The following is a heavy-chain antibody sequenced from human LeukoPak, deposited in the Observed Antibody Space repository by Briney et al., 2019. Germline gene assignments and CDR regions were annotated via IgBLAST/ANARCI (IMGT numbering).Heavy chain of an antibody. D-gene: IGHD3-3*01. V-gene: IGHV3-23*01. CDR1: GFTFSSYA. J-gene: IGHJ4*02. CDR2: ISGSGGST. Sequence: GGSLRLSCAASGFTFSSYAMSWVRQAPGKGLEWVSAISGSGGSTYYADSVKGRFTISRDNSKNTLYLQMNSLRAEDTAVYYCARGGDFWSGYLRALAYWGQGTLVTVSS. CDR3: ARGGDFWSGYLRALAY.